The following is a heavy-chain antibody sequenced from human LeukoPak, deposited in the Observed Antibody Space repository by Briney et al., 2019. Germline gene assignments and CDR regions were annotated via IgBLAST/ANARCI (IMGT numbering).Heavy chain of an antibody. J-gene: IGHJ4*02. D-gene: IGHD1-26*01. CDR1: GFTFSSYV. Sequence: PGGSLRLSCAASGFTFSSYVVNWVRQAPGKGLGWVSTISGSGGITYYTDSVKGRFTISRDNSKNMLYLQINSLRGEDTVVDYCAKYGIGGSGNHFDYWGQGTLVTVSS. V-gene: IGHV3-23*01. CDR2: ISGSGGIT. CDR3: AKYGIGGSGNHFDY.